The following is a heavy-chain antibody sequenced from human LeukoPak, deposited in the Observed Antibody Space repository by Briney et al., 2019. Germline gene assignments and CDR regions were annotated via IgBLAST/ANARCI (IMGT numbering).Heavy chain of an antibody. D-gene: IGHD6-13*01. CDR3: ARDGKAAAGTPGY. J-gene: IGHJ4*02. V-gene: IGHV1-2*02. CDR1: GYTFTGYY. Sequence: ASVKVSCKASGYTFTGYYMHWVRQAPGQGLEWMGWINPHSGGTNYTQKFQGRVTMTRDTSISTAYMELSRLRSDDTAVYYCARDGKAAAGTPGYWGQGTLVTVSS. CDR2: INPHSGGT.